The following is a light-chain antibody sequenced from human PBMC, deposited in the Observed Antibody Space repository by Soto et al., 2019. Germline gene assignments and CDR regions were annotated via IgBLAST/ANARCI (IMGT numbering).Light chain of an antibody. V-gene: IGLV1-51*01. CDR1: SSNIGGNS. Sequence: QSAMTQPPSVSAAPGQKVTSSCSGSSSNIGGNSVSWYQQLPGTAPKLLIYDDNKRPSGIPDRFSGSKSGTSATLGITGFQTGDEADYYCGSWDSSLSAYVFGTGTKLTVL. CDR3: GSWDSSLSAYV. J-gene: IGLJ1*01. CDR2: DDN.